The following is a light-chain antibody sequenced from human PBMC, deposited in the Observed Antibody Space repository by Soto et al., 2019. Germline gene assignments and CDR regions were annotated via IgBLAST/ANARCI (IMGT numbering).Light chain of an antibody. Sequence: QSVLTQPPSVSGSPGQSVTISCTGTSSDVGGYNSVSWYQQHPGKAPKLMIYEVSKRPSGVPDRFSGSKSGNTASLTVSGLQAEDEADYYCSSYAGSNNFVVFGGGTKLTVL. V-gene: IGLV2-8*01. CDR2: EVS. CDR1: SSDVGGYNS. J-gene: IGLJ2*01. CDR3: SSYAGSNNFVV.